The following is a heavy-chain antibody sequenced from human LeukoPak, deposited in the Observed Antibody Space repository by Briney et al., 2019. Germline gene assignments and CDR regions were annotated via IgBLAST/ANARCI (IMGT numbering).Heavy chain of an antibody. CDR1: GGSISSGDYS. J-gene: IGHJ5*02. CDR3: ARGFFLREKPGSWSDP. CDR2: IYHTGHT. D-gene: IGHD3-10*01. V-gene: IGHV4-30-2*01. Sequence: SQTLSLTCAVSGGSISSGDYSWNWIRQPPGKGLEWIGYIYHTGHTFYNPSLKSRVTMSVDRSNNQFSLRLTSVTAADTAVYYCARGFFLREKPGSWSDPWGQGTLVTVSP.